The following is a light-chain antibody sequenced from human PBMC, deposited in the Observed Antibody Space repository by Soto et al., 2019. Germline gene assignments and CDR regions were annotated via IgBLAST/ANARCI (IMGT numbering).Light chain of an antibody. J-gene: IGKJ5*01. CDR2: DAS. Sequence: ERVMTQSPAPLSVSPGERATFSCWASQSVSSNLAWYQQKPGQAPRLLIYDASNRAAGIPARFSGSGSGTDFTLTISSLEPEDFAIYYCQQRQYWPPITVGQGTRREIK. V-gene: IGKV3-11*01. CDR1: QSVSSN. CDR3: QQRQYWPPIT.